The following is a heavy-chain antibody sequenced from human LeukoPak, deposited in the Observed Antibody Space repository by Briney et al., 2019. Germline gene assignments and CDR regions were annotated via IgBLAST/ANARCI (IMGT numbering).Heavy chain of an antibody. CDR3: AKDDWFGEFFY. CDR2: ISSDGSEK. V-gene: IGHV3-30*18. Sequence: QSGGSLRLSCAASGFTFSTYGMHWVRQAPGKGLEWVGVISSDGSEKFYADSVKGRFTLSRDNSKNTLYLQINSLRAEDTAVYYCAKDDWFGEFFYWGQGTLVTVSS. D-gene: IGHD3-10*01. J-gene: IGHJ4*02. CDR1: GFTFSTYG.